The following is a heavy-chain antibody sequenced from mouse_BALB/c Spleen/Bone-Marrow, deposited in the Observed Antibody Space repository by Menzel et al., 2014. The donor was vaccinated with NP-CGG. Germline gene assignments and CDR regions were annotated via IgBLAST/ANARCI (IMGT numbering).Heavy chain of an antibody. V-gene: IGHV5-17*02. D-gene: IGHD2-2*01. J-gene: IGHJ2*01. CDR2: ISSVSTTI. CDR1: GFTFSSFG. Sequence: EVQGVESGGGLVQPGGSRKLSCAASGFTFSSFGMHWVRQAPEKGLEWVAYISSVSTTISYADTLKGRFTISRDDPKNTLFLQMTSLRSEDTAMYDCARCGYDDFDHWGQGTTLTVSS. CDR3: ARCGYDDFDH.